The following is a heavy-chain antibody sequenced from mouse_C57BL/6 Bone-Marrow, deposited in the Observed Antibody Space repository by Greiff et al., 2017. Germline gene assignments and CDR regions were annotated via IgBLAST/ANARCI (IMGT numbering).Heavy chain of an antibody. CDR3: ARVKKYWYFDV. CDR1: GYTFTSYG. CDR2: IYPRSGNT. J-gene: IGHJ1*03. V-gene: IGHV1-81*01. Sequence: VQLQQSGAELARPGASVKLSCKASGYTFTSYGISWVKQRTGQGLEWIGEIYPRSGNTYYNEKFKGKAILTADKSSRTAYMELRSLTSEDSAVYFCARVKKYWYFDVWGTGTTVTVSS.